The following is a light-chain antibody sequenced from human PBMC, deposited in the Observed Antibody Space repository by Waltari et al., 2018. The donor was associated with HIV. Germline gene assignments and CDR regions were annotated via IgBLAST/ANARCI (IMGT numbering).Light chain of an antibody. J-gene: IGLJ2*01. V-gene: IGLV3-25*03. CDR3: QSSDNSLLF. Sequence: SYNLTQPPSVSVSPGQTARITCPGDVLPRQYTYWYQQKAGQAPVLVMRKDNERPAGIPERISGSSSGTTVTLTINGVRPEDEADYHCQSSDNSLLFFGGGTKLIVL. CDR1: VLPRQY. CDR2: KDN.